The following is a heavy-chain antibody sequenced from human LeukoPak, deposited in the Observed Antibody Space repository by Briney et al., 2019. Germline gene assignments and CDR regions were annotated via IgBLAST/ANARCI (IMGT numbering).Heavy chain of an antibody. CDR2: ISYDGSNK. D-gene: IGHD3-10*01. CDR3: ATPQWLGSGSYLSQLRYYFDY. V-gene: IGHV3-30-3*01. Sequence: PGRSLRLSCAASGFTFSSYAMHWVRQAPGKGLEWVAVISYDGSNKYYVDSVKGRFTISRDNSKNTLYLQMNSLRAEDTAVYYCATPQWLGSGSYLSQLRYYFDYWGQGTLVTVSS. J-gene: IGHJ4*02. CDR1: GFTFSSYA.